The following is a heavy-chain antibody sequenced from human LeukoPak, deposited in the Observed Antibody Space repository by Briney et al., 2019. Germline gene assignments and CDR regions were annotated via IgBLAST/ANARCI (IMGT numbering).Heavy chain of an antibody. CDR1: GFTFSGYS. CDR2: ISRSSSYI. D-gene: IGHD3-10*01. CDR3: ASFPPYMVRNDAFDI. V-gene: IGHV3-21*01. J-gene: IGHJ3*02. Sequence: PGGSLRLSCAASGFTFSGYSVNWVRQAPGKGLEWVSSISRSSSYIYYADSVKGRFTISRDNAKKSLSLQMNSLRAEDTAVYYCASFPPYMVRNDAFDIWGQGTVVTVSS.